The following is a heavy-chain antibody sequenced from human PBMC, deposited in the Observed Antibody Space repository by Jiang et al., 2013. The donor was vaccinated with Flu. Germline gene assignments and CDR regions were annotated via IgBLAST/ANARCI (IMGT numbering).Heavy chain of an antibody. CDR3: ARDGASGGGSNPPYYYYGMDV. V-gene: IGHV4-38-2*02. J-gene: IGHJ6*02. CDR1: GYSISSGYY. D-gene: IGHD1-26*01. CDR2: IYHSGST. Sequence: PGLVKPSETLSLTCTVSGYSISSGYYWGWIRQPPGKGLEWIGSIYHSGSTYYNPSLKSRVTISVDTSKNQFSLKLSSVTAADTAVYYCARDGASGGGSNPPYYYYGMDVWGQGTTVTVSS.